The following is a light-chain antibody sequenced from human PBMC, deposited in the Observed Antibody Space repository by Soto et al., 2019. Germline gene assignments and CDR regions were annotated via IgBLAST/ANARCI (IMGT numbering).Light chain of an antibody. CDR3: QQANSFPIT. CDR1: QGISSW. V-gene: IGKV1-12*01. Sequence: DIQMTQSPSSVSASVGDRVTITCRASQGISSWLAWYQKKPGKATKLLIYAASSLQSGVPSRVSGSGSGTDVTLTISSLQTEDCAIYFCQQANSFPITFGQGTRLEIK. J-gene: IGKJ5*01. CDR2: AAS.